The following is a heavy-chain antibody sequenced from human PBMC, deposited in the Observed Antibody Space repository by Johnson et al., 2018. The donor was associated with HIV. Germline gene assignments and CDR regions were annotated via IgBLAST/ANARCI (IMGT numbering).Heavy chain of an antibody. J-gene: IGHJ3*02. CDR3: ARGGIAAKEPWRAFGI. CDR1: GFTFSSYW. Sequence: VQLVESGGGLVQPGGSLRLSCAASGFTFSSYWMHWVRQAPGKGLVWVSRINSDGSSTSYADSVKGRFTISRDNAKNTLYLQMNSLRAEDTAVYYCARGGIAAKEPWRAFGIWGQGTMVTVSS. V-gene: IGHV3-74*02. CDR2: INSDGSST. D-gene: IGHD6-13*01.